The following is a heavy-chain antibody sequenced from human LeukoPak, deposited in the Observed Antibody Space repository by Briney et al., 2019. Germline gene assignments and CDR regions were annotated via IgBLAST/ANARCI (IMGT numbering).Heavy chain of an antibody. Sequence: GRSLRLSCAASRFILSNYVMHWVRQAPGKGLEWVAVIAHDGSQTYYSDSVKGRFTISRDNSKNTLYLQMSSLRAEDTGVYFCAKDGGSNSYWYFDLWGRGTLVTVSS. J-gene: IGHJ2*01. CDR3: AKDGGSNSYWYFDL. V-gene: IGHV3-30*04. CDR1: RFILSNYV. CDR2: IAHDGSQT. D-gene: IGHD1-26*01.